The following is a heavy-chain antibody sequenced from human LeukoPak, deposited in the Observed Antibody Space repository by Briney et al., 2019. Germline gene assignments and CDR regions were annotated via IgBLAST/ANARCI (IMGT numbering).Heavy chain of an antibody. J-gene: IGHJ4*02. CDR2: IYYSGST. CDR1: GGSISSSSYY. CDR3: ARTNDFWTGYYEK. Sequence: PSETLSLTCTVSGGSISSSSYYWGWIRQPPGKGLEWIGSIYYSGSTYYNPSLQSRVTISVDTSKNQFSLRLSSVTAADTAIYYCARTNDFWTGYYEKWGQGILVTVSS. V-gene: IGHV4-39*07. D-gene: IGHD3/OR15-3a*01.